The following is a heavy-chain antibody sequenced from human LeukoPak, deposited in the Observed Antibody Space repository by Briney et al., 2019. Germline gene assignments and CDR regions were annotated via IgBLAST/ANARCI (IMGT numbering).Heavy chain of an antibody. J-gene: IGHJ4*02. CDR2: MYLGGTT. CDR1: GGSISSLNL. D-gene: IGHD6-19*01. CDR3: AGLEGRYSTDWFYFFDY. V-gene: IGHV4-4*02. Sequence: SSETLSLTCIVSGGSISSLNLWSWLRQPPGKGLEWIGEMYLGGTTNFNPSLKSRVTILIDKSKNQLSLQLTSVTAADTAVYYCAGLEGRYSTDWFYFFDYWGQGALVTVSS.